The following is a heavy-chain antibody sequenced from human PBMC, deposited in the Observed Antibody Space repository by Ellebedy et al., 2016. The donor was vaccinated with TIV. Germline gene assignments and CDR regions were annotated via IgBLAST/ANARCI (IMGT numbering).Heavy chain of an antibody. J-gene: IGHJ4*02. CDR3: AKDRDDDGDFVFDS. V-gene: IGHV3-23*01. CDR2: ISGGGGST. CDR1: GFTFSSYA. Sequence: GGSLRLXXAASGFTFSSYAVSWVRQSPGKGLEWVSAISGGGGSTYYADSVKGRFTISRDNPKNTLYLQMNSLRAEDTAVYYCAKDRDDDGDFVFDSWGQGTLVTVSA. D-gene: IGHD4-17*01.